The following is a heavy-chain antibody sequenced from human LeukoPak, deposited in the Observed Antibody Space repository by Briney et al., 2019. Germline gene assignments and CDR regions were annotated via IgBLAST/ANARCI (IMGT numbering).Heavy chain of an antibody. D-gene: IGHD3-22*01. V-gene: IGHV3-23*01. CDR3: AKKADYYDSSGYYGY. CDR1: GFTFSSYG. CDR2: ISGSGGST. Sequence: PGGSLRLSCAASGFTFSSYGMSWVRQAPGKGLEWVSAISGSGGSTYYADSVKGRFTISRDNSKNTLYLQMNSLRAEDTAVYYCAKKADYYDSSGYYGYWGQGTLVTVSS. J-gene: IGHJ4*02.